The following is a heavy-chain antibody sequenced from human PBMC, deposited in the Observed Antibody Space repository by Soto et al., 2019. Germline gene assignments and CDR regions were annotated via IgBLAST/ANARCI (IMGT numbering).Heavy chain of an antibody. CDR2: IKSKTDGGTT. D-gene: IGHD1-26*01. J-gene: IGHJ6*02. V-gene: IGHV3-15*01. CDR3: TARPSYYETVYYGMDV. CDR1: GFTFSNAW. Sequence: AGSLSLSCAASGFTFSNAWMSWVRQAPGKGLEWVGRIKSKTDGGTTDYAAHVKGSFTISRDDSINTLYLQMNSLQTEDTAVYYCTARPSYYETVYYGMDVWGQGTTVTVSS.